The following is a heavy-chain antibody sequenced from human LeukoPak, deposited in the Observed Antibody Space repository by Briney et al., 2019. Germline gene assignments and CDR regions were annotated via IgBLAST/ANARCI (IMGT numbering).Heavy chain of an antibody. J-gene: IGHJ4*02. V-gene: IGHV1-46*01. CDR2: INPSGGST. CDR3: ARENWNDLRIDY. D-gene: IGHD1-1*01. CDR1: GYTFINYY. Sequence: ASVKVSCKASGYTFINYYIHWVRQAPGQGLEWMGIINPSGGSTNYAQKFQGRVTITADESTSTAYMELSSLRSEDTAVYYCARENWNDLRIDYWGQGTLVTVSS.